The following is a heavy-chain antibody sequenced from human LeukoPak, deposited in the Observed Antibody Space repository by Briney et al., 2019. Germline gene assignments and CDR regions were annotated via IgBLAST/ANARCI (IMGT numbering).Heavy chain of an antibody. V-gene: IGHV3-21*01. CDR1: GFTFSSFG. CDR2: ITSGSSHI. CDR3: ARDPYSGSYGADYYYYMDV. Sequence: GGSLRLSCAASGFTFSSFGMNWVRQTPGQGLEWVSSITSGSSHIYYADSVKGRFTISRDNAKSSLYLQMNSLRAEDKAVYYCARDPYSGSYGADYYYYMDVWGKGTTVTISS. J-gene: IGHJ6*03. D-gene: IGHD1-26*01.